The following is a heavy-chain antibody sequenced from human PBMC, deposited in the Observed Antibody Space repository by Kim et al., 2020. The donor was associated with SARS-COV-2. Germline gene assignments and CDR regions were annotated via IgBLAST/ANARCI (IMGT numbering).Heavy chain of an antibody. CDR2: VTHSGQT. D-gene: IGHD3-10*01. CDR3: ARGGFGDLLGWIDP. Sequence: SETLSLTCAVSGGSFTSYSWMWIRQPPGKGLEWIGEVTHSGQTHYNPSLKSRVAISLDTSKNWFSLKLTSVTAPDTAVYYCARGGFGDLLGWIDPWGQGHLVIVPS. J-gene: IGHJ5*02. V-gene: IGHV4-34*01. CDR1: GGSFTSYS.